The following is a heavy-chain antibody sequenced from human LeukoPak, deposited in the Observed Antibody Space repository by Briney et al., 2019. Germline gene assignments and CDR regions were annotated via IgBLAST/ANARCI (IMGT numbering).Heavy chain of an antibody. Sequence: SGFNFNXXXXXWXRXAPGXXXEWASSISSDISYIYYADAVHGRFTVSRDNAKYSLYLQMNSLRAEDTAVYYCVRGSYGAYDYWGQGSLVTVSS. V-gene: IGHV3-21*01. CDR2: ISSDISYI. CDR1: GFNFNXXX. D-gene: IGHD4-17*01. J-gene: IGHJ4*02. CDR3: VRGSYGAYDY.